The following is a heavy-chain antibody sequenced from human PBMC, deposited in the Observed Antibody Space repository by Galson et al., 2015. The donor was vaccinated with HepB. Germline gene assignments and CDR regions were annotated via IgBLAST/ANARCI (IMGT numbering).Heavy chain of an antibody. CDR3: AVYYDSSGYYNRWDWYFDL. CDR2: IIPILGIA. Sequence: SVKVSCKASGGTFSSYAISWVRQAPGQGLEWMGRIIPILGIANYAQKFQGRVTITADKSTSTAYMELSSLRSEDTAVYYCAVYYDSSGYYNRWDWYFDLWGRGTLVTVSS. J-gene: IGHJ2*01. CDR1: GGTFSSYA. V-gene: IGHV1-69*04. D-gene: IGHD3-22*01.